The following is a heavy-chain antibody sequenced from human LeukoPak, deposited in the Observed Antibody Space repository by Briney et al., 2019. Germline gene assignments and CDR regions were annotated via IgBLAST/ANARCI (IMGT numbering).Heavy chain of an antibody. CDR1: GFTFSGYT. CDR2: ISYDGSNK. J-gene: IGHJ4*02. D-gene: IGHD6-13*01. CDR3: AKAFYSSSWYAFDY. Sequence: AGGSLRLSCAASGFTFSGYTMHWVRQAPGKGLEWVAVISYDGSNKYYADSVKGRFTISRDNSKNTLYLQMNSLRAEDTAVYYCAKAFYSSSWYAFDYWGQGTLVTVSS. V-gene: IGHV3-30*04.